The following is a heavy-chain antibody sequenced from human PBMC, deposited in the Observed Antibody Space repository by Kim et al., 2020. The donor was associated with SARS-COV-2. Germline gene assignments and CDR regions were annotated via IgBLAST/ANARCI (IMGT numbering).Heavy chain of an antibody. J-gene: IGHJ6*02. Sequence: FTISRDNAKNSLYLQMNSLRAEDTAVYYCARDNSSGWYWHYYYYYGMDVWGQGTTVTVSS. CDR3: ARDNSSGWYWHYYYYYGMDV. V-gene: IGHV3-11*06. D-gene: IGHD6-19*01.